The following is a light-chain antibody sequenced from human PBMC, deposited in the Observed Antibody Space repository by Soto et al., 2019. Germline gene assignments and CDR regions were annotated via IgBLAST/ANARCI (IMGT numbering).Light chain of an antibody. CDR2: TAG. CDR3: SAWDNSLNGYV. J-gene: IGLJ1*01. Sequence: QLVLTQPLSVSVSPGQRVTISCSGGSSNIGSNTVAWYQHLPGTAPPRLIFTAGQRPSGVPGRFSGSKSGTSASLAISGLQSEDEGDYYCSAWDNSLNGYVFGPGTKLTVL. CDR1: SSNIGSNT. V-gene: IGLV1-44*01.